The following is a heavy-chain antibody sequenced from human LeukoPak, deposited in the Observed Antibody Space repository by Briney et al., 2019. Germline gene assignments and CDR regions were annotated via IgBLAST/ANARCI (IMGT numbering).Heavy chain of an antibody. J-gene: IGHJ3*02. V-gene: IGHV3-21*01. Sequence: GRSLRLSCAASGFTFSSYSMNWVRQAPGKGLEWVSSISSSSSSYIYYADSVKGRFTISRDNAKNSLYLQMNSLRAEDTAVYYCAKYGGHDCSSTSCYKGAFDIWGQGTMVTVSS. CDR2: ISSSSSSYI. CDR1: GFTFSSYS. D-gene: IGHD2-2*02. CDR3: AKYGGHDCSSTSCYKGAFDI.